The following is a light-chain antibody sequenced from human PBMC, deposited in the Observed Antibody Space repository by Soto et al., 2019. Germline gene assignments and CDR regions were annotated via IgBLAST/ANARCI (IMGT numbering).Light chain of an antibody. J-gene: IGLJ1*01. CDR2: EVR. Sequence: QSVLTQPASVSGSPGQSITISFTGTSSDIGGYNYVSWYRQHPGKAPKLMIYEVRNRPSEVSNRFSGSKSGNTASLTISGLQAEDEADYYCSSYTSSSILVFGTGTKVTVL. CDR3: SSYTSSSILV. CDR1: SSDIGGYNY. V-gene: IGLV2-14*01.